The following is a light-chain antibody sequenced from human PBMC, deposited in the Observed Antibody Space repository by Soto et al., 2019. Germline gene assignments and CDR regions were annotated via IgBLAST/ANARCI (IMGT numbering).Light chain of an antibody. J-gene: IGLJ2*01. CDR1: SSNIESHS. CDR3: ATWDDGVNGVL. CDR2: SND. V-gene: IGLV1-44*01. Sequence: QSVLTQPPSMSGTPGQRVSISCSGRSSNIESHSVDWYQHFPGTAPKLVINSNDQRPSGVPDRFSGSKSGTSASLAISGLQSEDEADYYCATWDDGVNGVLFGGGTKLTVL.